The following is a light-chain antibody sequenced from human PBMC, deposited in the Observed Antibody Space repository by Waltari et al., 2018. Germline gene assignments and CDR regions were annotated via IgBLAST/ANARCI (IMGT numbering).Light chain of an antibody. CDR2: KAA. CDR3: LQYSNYSLT. V-gene: IGKV1-5*03. J-gene: IGKJ1*01. CDR1: QSISSW. Sequence: DVQLTQSPSTLSASVGDRVTITCRASQSISSWLAWYQKKPGQAPQVLIYKAATLQSGVPSRFSGSGSGTEFTLTIDSLQPDDVATYYCLQYSNYSLTFGQGTKVEIK.